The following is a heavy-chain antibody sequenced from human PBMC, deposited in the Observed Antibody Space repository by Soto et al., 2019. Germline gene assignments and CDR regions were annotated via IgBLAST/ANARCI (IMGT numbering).Heavy chain of an antibody. CDR3: ARESGENWTYEAH. J-gene: IGHJ1*01. CDR1: GAYVSDFS. CDR2: ITVNGIT. Sequence: QVQQLESGPGLVKPWDTLSLTCTVSGAYVSDFSWSWIRQPAGKGLEWIGRITVNGITQYTPSFRSRVTMSMDTSRNQCSLNLPSATAADTALYYCARESGENWTYEAHWGQGTLVTVSS. D-gene: IGHD1-7*01. V-gene: IGHV4-4*07.